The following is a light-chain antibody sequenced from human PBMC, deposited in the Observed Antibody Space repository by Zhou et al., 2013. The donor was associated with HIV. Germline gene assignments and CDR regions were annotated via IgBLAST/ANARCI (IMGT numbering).Light chain of an antibody. J-gene: IGKJ1*01. CDR2: GAS. Sequence: EIVLTQSPGTLSLSPGERATLSCRASQSVSGIYLAWYQQKPGQAPRLLIYGASNRATGIPDRISGRGSGTDFTLTISRLEPEDFAVYYCQQYGNSPTWTFGQGTKVEIK. CDR3: QQYGNSPTWT. CDR1: QSVSGIY. V-gene: IGKV3-20*01.